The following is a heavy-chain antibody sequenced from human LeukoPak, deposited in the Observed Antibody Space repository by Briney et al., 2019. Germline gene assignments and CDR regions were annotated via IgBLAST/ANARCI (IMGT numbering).Heavy chain of an antibody. CDR1: GFTFSSYW. D-gene: IGHD1-26*01. Sequence: PGGSLRLSCAASGFTFSSYWMSGVRQAPGKGLEWVSYISSSGSTIYYADSVKGRFTISRDNAKNSLYLQMNSLRAEDTAVYYCARVRQDWEPVDYWGQGTLVTVSS. V-gene: IGHV3-48*04. CDR2: ISSSGSTI. CDR3: ARVRQDWEPVDY. J-gene: IGHJ4*02.